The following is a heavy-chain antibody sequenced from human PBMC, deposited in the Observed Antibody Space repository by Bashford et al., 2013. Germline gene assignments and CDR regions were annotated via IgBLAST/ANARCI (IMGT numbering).Heavy chain of an antibody. Sequence: SSETLSLTCTVSGGSISSGGYYWSWIRQHPGKGLEWIGYIYYSGSTYYNPSLKSLVTISVDTSKNQFSLKLSSVTAADTAVYYCARGHLGGMDVWGQGTTVTVSS. V-gene: IGHV4-31*01. D-gene: IGHD3-16*01. CDR3: ARGHLGGMDV. J-gene: IGHJ6*02. CDR2: IYYSGST. CDR1: GGSISSGGYY.